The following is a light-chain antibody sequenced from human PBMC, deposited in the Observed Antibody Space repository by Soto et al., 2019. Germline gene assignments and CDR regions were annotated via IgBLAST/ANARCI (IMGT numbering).Light chain of an antibody. J-gene: IGKJ1*01. Sequence: EIVLTQSPGTLSLSPGERATLSCRASQSVSSSYLAWYQQKPGQAPRLLIYGASSRATGIPDRFSGSGSGTDFTLTISSLEPEDFALYFCQQYDGWPRTFGPGTKVDIK. CDR1: QSVSSSY. V-gene: IGKV3-20*01. CDR3: QQYDGWPRT. CDR2: GAS.